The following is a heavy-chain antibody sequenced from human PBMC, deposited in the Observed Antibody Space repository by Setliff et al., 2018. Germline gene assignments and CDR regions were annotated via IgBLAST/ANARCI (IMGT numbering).Heavy chain of an antibody. V-gene: IGHV4-4*08. J-gene: IGHJ4*01. CDR1: GDSISRYY. Sequence: PSETLSLTCTVSGDSISRYYWSWIRQPPGKGLEWIGYIQNGGNTKYNPSLGXXXXXXVXXXXXXXXXXXXXXXXXXXXXYXXAXDQYTSGWYGPPESYFDCWGLGILVTVSS. CDR2: IQNGGNT. D-gene: IGHD6-19*01. CDR3: AXDQYTSGWYGPPESYFDC.